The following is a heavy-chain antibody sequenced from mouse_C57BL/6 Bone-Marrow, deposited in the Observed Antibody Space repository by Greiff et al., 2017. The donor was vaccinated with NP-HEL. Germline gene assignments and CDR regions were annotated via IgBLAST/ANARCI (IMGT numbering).Heavy chain of an antibody. Sequence: VQLQQSGPELVKPGASVKISCKASGYAFSSSWMNWVKQRPGKGLEWIGRIYPGDGDTNYNGKFKGKATLTADKSSSTAYMQLSSLTSEDSAVYFCALITTVVADWYFDVWGTGTTVTVSS. CDR3: ALITTVVADWYFDV. D-gene: IGHD1-1*01. V-gene: IGHV1-82*01. CDR2: IYPGDGDT. CDR1: GYAFSSSW. J-gene: IGHJ1*03.